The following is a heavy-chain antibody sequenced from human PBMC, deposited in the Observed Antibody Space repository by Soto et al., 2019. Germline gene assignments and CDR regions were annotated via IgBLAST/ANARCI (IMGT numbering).Heavy chain of an antibody. CDR2: ITGGSSTI. V-gene: IGHV3-48*01. J-gene: IGHJ4*02. CDR3: ARENWGWDY. CDR1: GFTFSSYS. Sequence: EVQLVESGGGLVQPGGSLRLSCAASGFTFSSYSMNWVRQAPGKGLEWVSYITGGSSTIYYADSVKGRFTISRDNAKNSLYLQMNRLRADDTAVYYCARENWGWDYWGQGTMITVSS. D-gene: IGHD7-27*01.